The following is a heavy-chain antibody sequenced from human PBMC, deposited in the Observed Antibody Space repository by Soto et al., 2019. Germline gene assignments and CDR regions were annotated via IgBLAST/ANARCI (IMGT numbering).Heavy chain of an antibody. CDR3: AKDSFGRITMVRGLNPAFGY. D-gene: IGHD3-10*01. J-gene: IGHJ4*02. Sequence: EVQLLESGGGLVQPGGSLRLSCAASGFTFSSYAMSWVRQAPGKGLEWVSTISGSGGNTYYADSVKGRFTISRDNSKNTLYLQMNRLRAEDTAVYYCAKDSFGRITMVRGLNPAFGYWGQGTLVTVSS. V-gene: IGHV3-23*01. CDR1: GFTFSSYA. CDR2: ISGSGGNT.